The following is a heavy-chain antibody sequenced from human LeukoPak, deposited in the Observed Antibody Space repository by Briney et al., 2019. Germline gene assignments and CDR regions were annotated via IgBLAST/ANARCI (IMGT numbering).Heavy chain of an antibody. CDR3: ARRDDSSGYHKIFDY. CDR2: IYYGENT. J-gene: IGHJ4*02. CDR1: GFTVSGYE. D-gene: IGHD3-22*01. Sequence: GSLRLSCAASGFTVSGYEMNWVRQAPGNGLEWIGNIYYGENTYYNPSLKSRVTISIDTSKNQFYLKLSSLTAADTAVYYCARRDDSSGYHKIFDYWGPGTLVTVSS. V-gene: IGHV4-59*04.